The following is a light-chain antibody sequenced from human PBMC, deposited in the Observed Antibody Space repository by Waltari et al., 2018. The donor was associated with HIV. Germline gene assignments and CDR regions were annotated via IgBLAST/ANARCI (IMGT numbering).Light chain of an antibody. CDR1: SSDVGGYNY. CDR2: EVS. J-gene: IGLJ3*02. Sequence: QSALTQPASVSGSPGQSITISCTGASSDVGGYNYVSWYQQHPGKAPKLMIYEVSSRPSGFSNLFSGSKSGNTASLTISGLRAEDEADYYCSSYTGSSSLVFGGGTKLTVL. V-gene: IGLV2-14*01. CDR3: SSYTGSSSLV.